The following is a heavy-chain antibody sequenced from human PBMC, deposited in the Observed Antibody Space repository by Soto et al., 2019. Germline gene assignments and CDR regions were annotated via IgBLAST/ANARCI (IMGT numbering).Heavy chain of an antibody. CDR1: GFTFSDYY. J-gene: IGHJ4*02. D-gene: IGHD6-13*01. Sequence: SLRLSCAASGFTFSDYYMSWFRQAPEKGLEWVSYASGSGGVKLYADSVKGRFTISRDNAKNSLYLQLNSLRADDTAVYYCARLGSIAAAGTPDYWGQGTLVTVSS. CDR2: ASGSGGVK. CDR3: ARLGSIAAAGTPDY. V-gene: IGHV3-11*01.